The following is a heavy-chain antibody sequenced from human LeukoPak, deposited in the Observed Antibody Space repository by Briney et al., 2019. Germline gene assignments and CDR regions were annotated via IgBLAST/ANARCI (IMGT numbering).Heavy chain of an antibody. J-gene: IGHJ4*02. D-gene: IGHD5-18*01. CDR1: GCSISTYY. V-gene: IGHV4-59*08. CDR2: IYYSGSA. Sequence: PSETLSLTCTVSGCSISTYYGSWIRQPPGKGLEWIGYIYYSGSANYNPSLERRVTISVETSKNHFSLKLSHLDAPDTAVVYCARHYGYSYGPDYWGQGTLVTVSS. CDR3: ARHYGYSYGPDY.